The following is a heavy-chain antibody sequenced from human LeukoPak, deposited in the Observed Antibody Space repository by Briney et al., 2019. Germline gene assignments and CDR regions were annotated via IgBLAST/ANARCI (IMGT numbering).Heavy chain of an antibody. V-gene: IGHV4-38-2*02. D-gene: IGHD4-17*01. Sequence: KPSETLSLTCTVSGYSISSGYYWGWIRQPPGKGLEWIGSIYHSGSTYYNPSLKSRVTISVDTSKNQFSLKLSSVTAADTAVYYCARLRFDYGVIREDAFDIWGQGTMVTVSS. CDR2: IYHSGST. J-gene: IGHJ3*02. CDR3: ARLRFDYGVIREDAFDI. CDR1: GYSISSGYY.